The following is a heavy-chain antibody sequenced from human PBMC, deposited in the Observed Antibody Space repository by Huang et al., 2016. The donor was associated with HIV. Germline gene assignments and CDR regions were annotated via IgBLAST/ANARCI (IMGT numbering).Heavy chain of an antibody. CDR2: SRSKDYSETT. CDR1: GFTFGNYG. V-gene: IGHV3-49*05. J-gene: IGHJ4*02. CDR3: TRDSVYPNYYDGSGFYFDY. Sequence: EVQFVESGGGLVKPGRSLRLSCTASGFTFGNYGMSWFRQAPGKGLECVGFSRSKDYSETTEYAASVKGRFTISRDDSKSIAYLQMNSLKPEDTAVYYCTRDSVYPNYYDGSGFYFDYWGQGTLVTVSS. D-gene: IGHD3-22*01.